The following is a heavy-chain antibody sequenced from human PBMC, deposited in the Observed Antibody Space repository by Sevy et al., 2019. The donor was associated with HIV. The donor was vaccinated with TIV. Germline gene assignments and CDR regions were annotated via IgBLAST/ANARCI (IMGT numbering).Heavy chain of an antibody. Sequence: GGSLRLSCVASGFTFDDYGMSWVRQVPGKGLECVSSIIWNGGSKTYADSVKGRFIISRDNGKNSLYLQMNSLRAEDTALYFCAREKSCGGACYHFDYWGQGTLVTVSS. J-gene: IGHJ4*02. CDR2: IIWNGGSK. V-gene: IGHV3-20*04. CDR1: GFTFDDYG. D-gene: IGHD2-21*02. CDR3: AREKSCGGACYHFDY.